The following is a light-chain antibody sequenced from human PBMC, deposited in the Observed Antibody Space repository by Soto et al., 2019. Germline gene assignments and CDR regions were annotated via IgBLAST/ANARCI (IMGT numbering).Light chain of an antibody. V-gene: IGLV2-14*01. Sequence: QSALTQPASVSGSPGQSITITCTGTIYDVGAYHYVSWYQQFPGKAPKLMLYEVSNRPSGISNRFSGFRSGSTASLTVSGLQPEDDAHYYCISYTTTGDLVFGGGTKVTVL. CDR2: EVS. CDR1: IYDVGAYHY. CDR3: ISYTTTGDLV. J-gene: IGLJ2*01.